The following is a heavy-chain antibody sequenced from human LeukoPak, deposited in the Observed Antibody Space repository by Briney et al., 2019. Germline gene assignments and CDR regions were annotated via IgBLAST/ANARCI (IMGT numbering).Heavy chain of an antibody. V-gene: IGHV4-39*07. Sequence: PSETLSLTCTVAGGSISSSSYYWGWIRQPPGKGLEWIGSIYYIGTTYYHPSLKSRVTISVDTSKNYFSLRLSSVTAADTAVYYCARLNTAMLMNYWGQGTLVTVSS. CDR2: IYYIGTT. CDR3: ARLNTAMLMNY. CDR1: GGSISSSSYY. D-gene: IGHD5-18*01. J-gene: IGHJ4*02.